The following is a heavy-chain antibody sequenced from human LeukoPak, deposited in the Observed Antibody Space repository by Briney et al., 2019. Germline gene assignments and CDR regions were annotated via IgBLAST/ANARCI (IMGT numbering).Heavy chain of an antibody. V-gene: IGHV3-49*04. Sequence: GGSLRLSXTASGFTFGDYAMNWVRQAPGKGLEWVGFIRSTAYGGTTEYAASVKGRFTISRDDSKSIAYLQMNSLKTEDTAMYYCTRVSYNSDWNWGQGTLVTVSS. CDR2: IRSTAYGGTT. J-gene: IGHJ4*02. CDR3: TRVSYNSDWN. CDR1: GFTFGDYA. D-gene: IGHD6-19*01.